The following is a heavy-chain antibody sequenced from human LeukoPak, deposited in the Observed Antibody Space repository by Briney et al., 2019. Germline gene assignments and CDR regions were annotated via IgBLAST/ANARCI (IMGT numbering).Heavy chain of an antibody. CDR1: GFTFSSYA. CDR2: ISGSGGST. D-gene: IGHD3-22*01. J-gene: IGHJ1*01. Sequence: GGSLRLPCAASGFTFSSYAMSWVRQAPGKGLEWVSAISGSGGSTYYADSVKGRFTISRDNSKNTLYLQMNSLRAEDTAVYYCATDNRPYYDSSGYWVFQHWGQGTLVTVSS. CDR3: ATDNRPYYDSSGYWVFQH. V-gene: IGHV3-23*01.